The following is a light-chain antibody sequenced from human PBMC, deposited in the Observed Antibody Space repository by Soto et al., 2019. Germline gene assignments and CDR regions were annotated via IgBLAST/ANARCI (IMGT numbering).Light chain of an antibody. CDR3: SAYTARSTLV. CDR1: MRDVGAYNL. V-gene: IGLV2-14*01. Sequence: QSALTQPASVSGSAGQSITISCSGTMRDVGAYNLVSWYQQHPGTAPKLIIYEVRNRPSGISSRFSGSRSGNTASLAISGLQPEDEGEYYCSAYTARSTLVFGGGTKVTV. CDR2: EVR. J-gene: IGLJ3*02.